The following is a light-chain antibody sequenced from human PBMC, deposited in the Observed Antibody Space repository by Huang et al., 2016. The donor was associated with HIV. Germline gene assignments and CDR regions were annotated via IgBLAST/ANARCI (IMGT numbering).Light chain of an antibody. V-gene: IGKV1-39*01. CDR3: QQSYNLPYT. CDR1: QSITTY. J-gene: IGKJ2*01. CDR2: ATS. Sequence: DIQMTQSPPSLSASLGDSVTITCRASQSITTYLNWYRHKPGEAPELLIHATSTVQNGVPSRFSGGGSGTDFTLTITNLQPEDVASYYCQQSYNLPYTFGRGTKVDIK.